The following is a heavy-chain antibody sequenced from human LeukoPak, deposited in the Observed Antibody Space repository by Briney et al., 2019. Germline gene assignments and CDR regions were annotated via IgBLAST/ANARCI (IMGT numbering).Heavy chain of an antibody. Sequence: SETLSLTCAVSGYSISSGYYWGWIRQPPGKGLEWIGSIYHSGSTYYNPPLKSRVTISVDTSKNQFSLKPSSVTAADTAVYYCARGGTGNWFDPWGQGTLVTVSS. J-gene: IGHJ5*02. CDR3: ARGGTGNWFDP. CDR2: IYHSGST. CDR1: GYSISSGYY. D-gene: IGHD1-1*01. V-gene: IGHV4-38-2*01.